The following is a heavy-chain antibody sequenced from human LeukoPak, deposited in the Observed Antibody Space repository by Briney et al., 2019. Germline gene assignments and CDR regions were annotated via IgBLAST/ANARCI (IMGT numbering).Heavy chain of an antibody. Sequence: PSKTLSLTCTVSGDSITSSSFYWAWIRQPPGKWREWIGTIYYSGSTYYNPSLKSRVTLAVDTSKNQFSLKVTSVTAADTAVYYCARDVVTKIQYWGQGILVSVSS. CDR1: GDSITSSSFY. V-gene: IGHV4-39*07. CDR2: IYYSGST. D-gene: IGHD3-22*01. CDR3: ARDVVTKIQY. J-gene: IGHJ4*02.